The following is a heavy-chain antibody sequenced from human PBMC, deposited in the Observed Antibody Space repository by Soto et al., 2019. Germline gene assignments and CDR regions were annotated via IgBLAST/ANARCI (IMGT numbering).Heavy chain of an antibody. CDR1: XXXXXXXX. CDR2: FSYDGSNN. Sequence: GGSLRLSXXASXXXXXXXXXXXXXQAPGXGXEWVXVFSYDGSNNYDADSVKGRFTISRDNSKNTLYLQMNSLRAEDTAVYYCAKDLIAARPSNWFDPWGQGTLVTVSS. V-gene: IGHV3-30*18. CDR3: AKDLIAARPSNWFDP. D-gene: IGHD6-6*01. J-gene: IGHJ5*02.